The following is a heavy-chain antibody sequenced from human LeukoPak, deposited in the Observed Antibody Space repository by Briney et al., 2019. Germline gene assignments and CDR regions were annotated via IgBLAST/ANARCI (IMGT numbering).Heavy chain of an antibody. CDR3: ARGEQRSRVPAAHFDY. CDR1: GGSISSGGYS. Sequence: SETLSLTCAVSGGSISSGGYSWSWIRQPPGKGLEWIGYIHHSGSTYYNPSLKSRVTISVDRSKNQFSLKLSSVTAADTAVYYYARGEQRSRVPAAHFDYWGQGTLVTVSS. CDR2: IHHSGST. V-gene: IGHV4-30-2*01. J-gene: IGHJ4*02. D-gene: IGHD2-2*01.